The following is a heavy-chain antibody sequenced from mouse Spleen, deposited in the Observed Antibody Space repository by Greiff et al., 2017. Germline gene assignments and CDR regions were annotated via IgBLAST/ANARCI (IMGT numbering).Heavy chain of an antibody. Sequence: QVQLQQSGPGLVQPSQSLSITCTVSGFSLTSYGVHWVRQSPGKGLEWLGVIWSGGSTDYNAAFISRLSISKDNSKSQVFFKMNSLQTDDTAMYYCTREGQLGLPLDYWGQGTTLTVSS. D-gene: IGHD3-2*01. V-gene: IGHV2-2*01. CDR2: IWSGGST. CDR3: TREGQLGLPLDY. CDR1: GFSLTSYG. J-gene: IGHJ2*01.